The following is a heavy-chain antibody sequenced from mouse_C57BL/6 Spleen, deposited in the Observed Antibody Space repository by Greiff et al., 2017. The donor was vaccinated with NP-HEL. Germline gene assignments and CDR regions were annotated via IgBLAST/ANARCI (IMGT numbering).Heavy chain of an antibody. CDR3: ARPFAMDY. J-gene: IGHJ4*01. CDR1: GYAFSSSW. CDR2: IYPGDGDT. V-gene: IGHV1-82*01. Sequence: QVQLKESGPELVKPGASVKISCKASGYAFSSSWMNWVKQRPGKGLEWIGRIYPGDGDTNYIGKLKGKATLTADKSSSTAYMQLSSLTSEDSAVYFCARPFAMDYWGQGTSVTVSS.